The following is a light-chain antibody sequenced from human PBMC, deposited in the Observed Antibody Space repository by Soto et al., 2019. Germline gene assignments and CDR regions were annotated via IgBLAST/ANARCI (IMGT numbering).Light chain of an antibody. Sequence: EIVLTQSPGTLSLSPGERATLSCRAIQSVSSSYLAWYQQKPGQAPRLLIYNASSRATGIPDRFSGSGSGTDLTLTISRLEPEDFAVYYCQQYGSSPPITFGQGTRLEI. CDR3: QQYGSSPPIT. CDR1: QSVSSSY. J-gene: IGKJ5*01. CDR2: NAS. V-gene: IGKV3-20*01.